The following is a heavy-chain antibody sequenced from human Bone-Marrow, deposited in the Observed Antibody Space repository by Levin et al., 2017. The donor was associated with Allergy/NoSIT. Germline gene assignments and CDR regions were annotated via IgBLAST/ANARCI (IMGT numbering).Heavy chain of an antibody. J-gene: IGHJ4*02. Sequence: GSLRLSCAVYGESFTGHFWSWIRQPPGKGLEWIGEIIHSEDTNYIPSHYNPSLKSRVSISIDTPKNQFSLKLSSVTAADTAVYYCARRLRGGPFDYWGQGTLVTVSS. V-gene: IGHV4-34*12. CDR3: ARRLRGGPFDY. D-gene: IGHD4-17*01. CDR2: IIHSEDT. CDR1: GESFTGHF.